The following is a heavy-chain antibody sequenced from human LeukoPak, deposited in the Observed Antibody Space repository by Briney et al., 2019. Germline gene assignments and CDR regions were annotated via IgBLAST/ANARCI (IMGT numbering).Heavy chain of an antibody. CDR1: GGSISYYY. Sequence: SETLSLTCTVSGGSISYYYWSWIRQPPGKGLEWIGYIYYSGSTNYNPSLKSRVTISVDTSKNQFSLKLSSVAAADTAVYYCARVPTVTFFDYWGQGTLVTVSS. CDR2: IYYSGST. CDR3: ARVPTVTFFDY. V-gene: IGHV4-59*08. J-gene: IGHJ4*02. D-gene: IGHD4-11*01.